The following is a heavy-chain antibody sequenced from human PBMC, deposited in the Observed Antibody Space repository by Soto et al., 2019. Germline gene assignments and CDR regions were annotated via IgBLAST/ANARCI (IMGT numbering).Heavy chain of an antibody. V-gene: IGHV1-2*02. Sequence: ASVKVSCKASGYTFTGYYMHWVRQAPGQGLEWMGWINPNSGGTNYAQKFQGRVTMTRDTSISTAYMELSRLRSDDTAVYYCAARDFDYGGNWDDAFDIWGQGTMVTISS. CDR2: INPNSGGT. CDR1: GYTFTGYY. D-gene: IGHD4-17*01. J-gene: IGHJ3*02. CDR3: AARDFDYGGNWDDAFDI.